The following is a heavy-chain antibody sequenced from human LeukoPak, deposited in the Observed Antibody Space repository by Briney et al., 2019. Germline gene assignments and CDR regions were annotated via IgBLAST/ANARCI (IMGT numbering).Heavy chain of an antibody. CDR3: ARSRRQVGSTSCYHP. CDR2: IIPIFGTA. Sequence: SVKVSCKASGGTFSSYAISWVRQAPGQGLEWMGGIIPIFGTANYAQKFQGRVTITAAESTSTAYMELSSLRSEDTAVYYCARSRRQVGSTSCYHPWGQGTLVTVSS. D-gene: IGHD2-2*01. V-gene: IGHV1-69*13. CDR1: GGTFSSYA. J-gene: IGHJ5*02.